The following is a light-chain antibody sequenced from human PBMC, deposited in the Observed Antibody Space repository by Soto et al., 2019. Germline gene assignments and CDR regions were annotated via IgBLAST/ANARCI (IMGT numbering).Light chain of an antibody. Sequence: DILITQSPSSLSAFIGDRVTITCRASQDIKTYLAWYQQKPGTAPRLLIYAASALQSGVPSRFSARGSGTDFTFTISSLQPEDGAVYYCHKYNTVPWTFGHGTKVEI. CDR3: HKYNTVPWT. CDR1: QDIKTY. CDR2: AAS. V-gene: IGKV1-27*01. J-gene: IGKJ1*01.